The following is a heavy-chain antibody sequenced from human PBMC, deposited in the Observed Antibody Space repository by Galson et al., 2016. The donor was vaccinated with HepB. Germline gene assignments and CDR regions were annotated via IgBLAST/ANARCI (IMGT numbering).Heavy chain of an antibody. CDR1: GFLFSDYG. J-gene: IGHJ6*02. V-gene: IGHV3-30*18. Sequence: SLRLSCAASGFLFSDYGMHWVRQAPGKGLEWVAVIAYDGTNDHYTDSVRGRFTISRDNSQNTLYLQMTSLRREDTAVHYCAKPRYYYGSGNYGMDGWGQGTTVTVSS. CDR3: AKPRYYYGSGNYGMDG. CDR2: IAYDGTND. D-gene: IGHD3-10*01.